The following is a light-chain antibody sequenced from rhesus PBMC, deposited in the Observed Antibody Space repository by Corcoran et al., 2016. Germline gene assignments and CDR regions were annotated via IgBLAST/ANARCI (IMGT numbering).Light chain of an antibody. CDR2: YAS. CDR1: QGINNY. Sequence: DIQMTQSPSSLSASVGDRVTITCRASQGINNYLSWYQQKPGKAPKPLIYYASILDTGVPSRFSGSRSGTDYTLTISSLQPEDIATYYCQQYNNSPLTFGGGTKVELK. J-gene: IGKJ4*01. CDR3: QQYNNSPLT. V-gene: IGKV1-66*01.